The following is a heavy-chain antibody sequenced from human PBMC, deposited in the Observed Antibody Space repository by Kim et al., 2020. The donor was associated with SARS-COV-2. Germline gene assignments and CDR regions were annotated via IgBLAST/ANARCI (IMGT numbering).Heavy chain of an antibody. Sequence: SETLSLTCTVSGGSITGYYWSWIRQPPGKGLEWIGYIHYGGSTNYNPYLRSRVTVSLDMSEKQFSLKLTSVTAADTALYYCARHTTTAYFFDSWGQGTL. D-gene: IGHD4-17*01. CDR3: ARHTTTAYFFDS. CDR1: GGSITGYY. J-gene: IGHJ4*02. CDR2: IHYGGST. V-gene: IGHV4-59*08.